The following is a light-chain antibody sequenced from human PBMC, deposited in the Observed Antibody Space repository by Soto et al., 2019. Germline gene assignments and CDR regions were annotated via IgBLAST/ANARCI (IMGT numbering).Light chain of an antibody. V-gene: IGKV3-15*01. CDR2: GAS. CDR3: QHYNSWPPL. J-gene: IGKJ3*01. CDR1: QSVRAN. Sequence: EIGMTQSPATLSVSPGETATLSCRASQSVRANLAWYQQKPGQAPRLLIYGASTRVTGIPARFSGSGSGTEFTLTISSLQSEDFAVYYCQHYNSWPPLFGPGTKVDIK.